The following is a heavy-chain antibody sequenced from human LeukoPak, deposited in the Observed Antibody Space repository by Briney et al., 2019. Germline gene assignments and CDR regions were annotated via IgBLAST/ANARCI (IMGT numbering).Heavy chain of an antibody. V-gene: IGHV3-66*03. CDR3: ARDRAATQVWVEFDS. CDR2: IRDSGET. CDR1: GFTFSSYE. J-gene: IGHJ5*01. D-gene: IGHD3-16*01. Sequence: PGGSLRLSCAASGFTFSSYEIIWVRQAPGKGLEWVSLIRDSGETFYADSVKGRFTISRDNSKNTVYLQMNRLRVEDTAVYSCARDRAATQVWVEFDSWGQGTLVTVSS.